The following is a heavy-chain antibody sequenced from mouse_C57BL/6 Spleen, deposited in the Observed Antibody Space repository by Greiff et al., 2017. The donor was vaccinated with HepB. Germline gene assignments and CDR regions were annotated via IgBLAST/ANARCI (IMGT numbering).Heavy chain of an antibody. CDR2: IYPRSGNT. CDR3: ARGDYYGSSQYYFDY. CDR1: GYTFTSYG. Sequence: VQGVESGAELARPGASVKLSCKASGYTFTSYGISWVKQRTGQGLEWIGEIYPRSGNTYYNEKFKGKATLTADKSSSTAYMELRSLTSEDSAVYFCARGDYYGSSQYYFDYWGQGTTLTVSS. V-gene: IGHV1-81*01. D-gene: IGHD1-1*01. J-gene: IGHJ2*01.